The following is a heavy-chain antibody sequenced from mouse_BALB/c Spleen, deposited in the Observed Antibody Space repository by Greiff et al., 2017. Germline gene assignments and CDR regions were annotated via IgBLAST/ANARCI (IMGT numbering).Heavy chain of an antibody. CDR2: ISSGGST. CDR1: GFTFSSYA. D-gene: IGHD2-1*01. V-gene: IGHV5-6-5*01. J-gene: IGHJ4*01. CDR3: ARSGKGVYYAMDY. Sequence: EVQRVESGGGLVKPGGSLKLSCAASGFTFSSYAMSWVRQTPEKRLEWVASISSGGSTYYPDSVKGRFTISRDNAKNTLYLEMSSLRSEDTAMYYCARSGKGVYYAMDYWGQGTSVTVSS.